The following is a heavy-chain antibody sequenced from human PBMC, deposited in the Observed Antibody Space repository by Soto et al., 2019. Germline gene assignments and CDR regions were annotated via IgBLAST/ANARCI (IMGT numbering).Heavy chain of an antibody. V-gene: IGHV5-51*01. CDR3: ARISYYSYYYGMDV. Sequence: PXESLKISWKGSGYSFTSYLIAWVRQMPGKGLEWMGIIYPGDSDTRYSPSFQGQVTISADKSISTAYLQWSSLKASDTAMYYCARISYYSYYYGMDVWRQGTTVTVSS. D-gene: IGHD3-16*01. J-gene: IGHJ6*02. CDR1: GYSFTSYL. CDR2: IYPGDSDT.